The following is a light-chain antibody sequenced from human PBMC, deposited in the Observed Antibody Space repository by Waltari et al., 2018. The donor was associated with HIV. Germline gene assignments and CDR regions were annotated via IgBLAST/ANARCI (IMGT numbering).Light chain of an antibody. Sequence: SVLTQPPSASGTPRPRVTIPCSGTSSTTGSKIVNWDQQLPGPPPKPLIYTNNQRPSGVPDRVSGSRSGTSASLAISGLQSEDEADDYGAAWDDSLNGWVFGGGTKLTVL. CDR2: TNN. J-gene: IGLJ3*02. CDR1: SSTTGSKI. CDR3: AAWDDSLNGWV. V-gene: IGLV1-44*01.